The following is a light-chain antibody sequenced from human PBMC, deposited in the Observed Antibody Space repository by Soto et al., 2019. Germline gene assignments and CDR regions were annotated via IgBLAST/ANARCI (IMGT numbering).Light chain of an antibody. CDR3: MQALHTPLT. Sequence: DIVMTQSPLSLLVTPGEPASIPCRSSQSLLHRNGYNYLDWYLQKPGQSPQLLIYLGSNRASGVPDRFSGSGTGTAFTLKISRVEAEDVGLYYCMQALHTPLTFGGGTKVEIK. CDR1: QSLLHRNGYNY. V-gene: IGKV2-28*01. CDR2: LGS. J-gene: IGKJ4*01.